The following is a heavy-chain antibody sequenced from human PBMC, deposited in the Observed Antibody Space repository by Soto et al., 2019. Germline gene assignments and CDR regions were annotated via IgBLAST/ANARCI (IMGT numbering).Heavy chain of an antibody. D-gene: IGHD3-22*01. V-gene: IGHV1-2*02. CDR3: ARPYYYDSSGYPDFDY. CDR2: INPNSGGT. J-gene: IGHJ4*02. CDR1: GYTFTGYY. Sequence: EASVKVSCKASGYTFTGYYMHWVRQAPGQGLEWMGWINPNSGGTNYAQKFQGRVTMTRDTSISTAYMELSRLRSDDTAVYYCARPYYYDSSGYPDFDYWGQETLVKVSS.